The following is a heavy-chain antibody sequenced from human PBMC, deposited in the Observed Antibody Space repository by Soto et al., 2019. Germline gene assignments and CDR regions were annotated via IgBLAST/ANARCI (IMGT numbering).Heavy chain of an antibody. V-gene: IGHV3-30*18. D-gene: IGHD2-15*01. CDR1: GFTFSNYG. CDR3: AKDGGYCSGGSCYGMDV. Sequence: QVQLVESGGGVVQPGRSLRLSCAASGFTFSNYGMHWVRQAPGKGLEWVAVISYDGRNKDYADSVKGRCTISRDNSKNTLYLQMNSLRAEDTAVYYWAKDGGYCSGGSCYGMDVWGQGTTVTVSS. J-gene: IGHJ6*02. CDR2: ISYDGRNK.